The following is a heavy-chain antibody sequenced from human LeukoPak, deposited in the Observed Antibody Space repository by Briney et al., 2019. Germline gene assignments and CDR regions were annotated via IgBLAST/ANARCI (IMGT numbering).Heavy chain of an antibody. J-gene: IGHJ4*02. Sequence: PGGSLRLSCAASGFTFSSYGMHWVRQAPGKGLEWVAFIRADGSNKYYADSVKGRFTISRDSSKNTLYLQMDSLRAEDTAVYYCAKDHGEPVAAFWGQGTLVTVSS. CDR1: GFTFSSYG. V-gene: IGHV3-30*02. CDR2: IRADGSNK. CDR3: AKDHGEPVAAF. D-gene: IGHD6-19*01.